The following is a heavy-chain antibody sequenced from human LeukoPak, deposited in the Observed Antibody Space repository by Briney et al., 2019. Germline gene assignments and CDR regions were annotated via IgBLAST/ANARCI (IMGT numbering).Heavy chain of an antibody. Sequence: PSETLSLTCTVSDGSISSYYWSWIRQPPGKGLEWIGYIYYSGSTNYNPSLKSRVTISVDTSKNQFSLKLSSVTAADTAVYYCAQYSRAFDIWGQGTMVTVSS. J-gene: IGHJ3*02. D-gene: IGHD2/OR15-2a*01. CDR2: IYYSGST. CDR3: AQYSRAFDI. CDR1: DGSISSYY. V-gene: IGHV4-59*08.